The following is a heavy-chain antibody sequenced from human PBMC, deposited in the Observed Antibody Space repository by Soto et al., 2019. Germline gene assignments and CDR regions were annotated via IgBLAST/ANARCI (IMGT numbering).Heavy chain of an antibody. CDR2: IIPILGIA. J-gene: IGHJ6*02. Sequence: QVQLVQSGAEVKKPGSSVKVSCKASGGTFSSYTISWVRQAPGQGLEWMGRIIPILGIANYAQKFQGRVTITADKSTSTAYMELSSLRSEDTAVYYCAGDHSEQLVPRNSYYYGMDVWGQGTTVTVSS. CDR1: GGTFSSYT. CDR3: AGDHSEQLVPRNSYYYGMDV. D-gene: IGHD6-13*01. V-gene: IGHV1-69*08.